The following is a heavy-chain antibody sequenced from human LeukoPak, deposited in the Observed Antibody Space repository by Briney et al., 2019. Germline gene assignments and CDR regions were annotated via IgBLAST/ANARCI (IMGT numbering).Heavy chain of an antibody. Sequence: GGSLRLSCAVSGFTFSSHWMHWVRQAPGKGLVWVSRIDRDGSRINYADSVKGRFTISRDNGKNTLFLQMNSLRAEDAAVYYCVRGNDYGGPHYWGQGTLVTVSS. D-gene: IGHD4-23*01. CDR2: IDRDGSRI. J-gene: IGHJ4*02. CDR1: GFTFSSHW. V-gene: IGHV3-74*01. CDR3: VRGNDYGGPHY.